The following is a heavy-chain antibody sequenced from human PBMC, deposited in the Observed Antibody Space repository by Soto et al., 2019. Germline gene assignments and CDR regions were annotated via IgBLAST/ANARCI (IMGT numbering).Heavy chain of an antibody. V-gene: IGHV3-30*18. CDR1: GFTFSSYG. J-gene: IGHJ4*02. CDR3: VKLPYGDYGVDY. Sequence: QVQLVESGGGVVQPGRSLRLSCAASGFTFSSYGMHWVRQAPGKGLEWVAVISYDGSNKYYADSVKGRFTISRDNSKNTLYLQMNSLRAEDTAVYYCVKLPYGDYGVDYWGQGTLVTVSS. D-gene: IGHD4-17*01. CDR2: ISYDGSNK.